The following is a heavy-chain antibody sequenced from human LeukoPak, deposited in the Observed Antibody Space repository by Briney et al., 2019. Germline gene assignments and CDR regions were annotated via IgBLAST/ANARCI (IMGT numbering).Heavy chain of an antibody. J-gene: IGHJ4*02. V-gene: IGHV3-7*01. Sequence: GGSLRLSCAASGFTFSSYAMSWVRQAPGKGLEWVANIKQVGSEKYYVDSVKGRFTISRDNAKNSLYLQMNSLRAEDTAVYYCARRYRDFDYWGQGTLVTVSS. CDR2: IKQVGSEK. CDR3: ARRYRDFDY. CDR1: GFTFSSYA. D-gene: IGHD5-18*01.